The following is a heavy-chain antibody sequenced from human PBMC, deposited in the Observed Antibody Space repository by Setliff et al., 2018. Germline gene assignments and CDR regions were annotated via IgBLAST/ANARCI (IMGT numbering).Heavy chain of an antibody. CDR1: GATFSSYG. V-gene: IGHV1-69*05. Sequence: SVKVSCKASGATFSSYGISWVRQAPGQGLEWMGGTIPMFGTTEYAQKFQGRLTIITDESTNTAFMQLSSLRSDDTAVYYCARTPPNRGLSNGWYVDYWGQGALVTVSS. J-gene: IGHJ4*02. CDR3: ARTPPNRGLSNGWYVDY. D-gene: IGHD6-19*01. CDR2: TIPMFGTT.